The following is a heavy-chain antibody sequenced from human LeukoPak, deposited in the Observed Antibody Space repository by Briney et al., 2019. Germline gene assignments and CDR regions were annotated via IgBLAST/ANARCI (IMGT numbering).Heavy chain of an antibody. J-gene: IGHJ3*02. CDR2: INHSGST. Sequence: SETLSLTCAVYGGSFSGYYWSWIRQPPGKGLEWIGEINHSGSTNYNPSLKSRVTISVDTSKNQFSLKLSSVTAADTAVYYCARALATTTSPDAFDIWGQGTMVTVSS. V-gene: IGHV4-34*01. D-gene: IGHD1-26*01. CDR3: ARALATTTSPDAFDI. CDR1: GGSFSGYY.